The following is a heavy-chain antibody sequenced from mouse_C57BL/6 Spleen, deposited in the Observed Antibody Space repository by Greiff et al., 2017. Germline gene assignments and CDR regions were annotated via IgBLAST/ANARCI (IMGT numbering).Heavy chain of an antibody. Sequence: DVHLVESGGGLVKPGGSLKLSCAASGFTFSSYTMSWVRQTPEKRLEWVATISGGGGNTYYPDSVKGRFTISRDNAKNTLYLQMSSLRSEDPALYYCARPQLGEYFDYWGQGTTLTVSS. V-gene: IGHV5-9*01. CDR1: GFTFSSYT. CDR2: ISGGGGNT. J-gene: IGHJ2*01. CDR3: ARPQLGEYFDY. D-gene: IGHD4-1*02.